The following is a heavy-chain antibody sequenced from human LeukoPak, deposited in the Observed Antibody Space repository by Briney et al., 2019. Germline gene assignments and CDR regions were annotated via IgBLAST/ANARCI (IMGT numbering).Heavy chain of an antibody. CDR2: ISWDGGST. Sequence: PGGSLRLSCAASGFTFDDYTMHWVRQAPGKGLEWVPLISWDGGSTYYADSVKGRFTISRDNSKNSLYLQMNSLRTEGTALYYCAKDYHYDSSGYRYYFDYWGQGTLVTVSS. J-gene: IGHJ4*02. D-gene: IGHD3-22*01. CDR3: AKDYHYDSSGYRYYFDY. V-gene: IGHV3-43*01. CDR1: GFTFDDYT.